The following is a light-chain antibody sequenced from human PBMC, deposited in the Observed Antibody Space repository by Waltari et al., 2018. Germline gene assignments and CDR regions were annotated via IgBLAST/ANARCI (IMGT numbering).Light chain of an antibody. J-gene: IGKJ2*01. CDR2: IAS. CDR1: QTISNY. V-gene: IGKV1-39*01. Sequence: DIQMTQSPSSMSASVGDRVTITFRASQTISNYLAWYRQKPGKAPKLLISIASTLQSGVPSRFNGSGSGTDFSLTIRSLQPEDFATYYCQQTYTTPYTFGQGTRLEIK. CDR3: QQTYTTPYT.